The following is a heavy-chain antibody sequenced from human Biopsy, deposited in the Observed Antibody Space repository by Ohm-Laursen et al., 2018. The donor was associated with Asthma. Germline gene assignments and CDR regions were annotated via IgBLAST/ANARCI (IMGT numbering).Heavy chain of an antibody. Sequence: SLRLSCTASGFNFDDYGMNWVRQGPGKGLEWVAGISWNSVSIAYADSVRGRFTISRDHAKTSLYLQMNSLRDGDTAVYFCAKNSRRGSHDPFDIWGQGTMVTVSS. CDR1: GFNFDDYG. J-gene: IGHJ3*02. CDR2: ISWNSVSI. D-gene: IGHD1-26*01. V-gene: IGHV3-9*01. CDR3: AKNSRRGSHDPFDI.